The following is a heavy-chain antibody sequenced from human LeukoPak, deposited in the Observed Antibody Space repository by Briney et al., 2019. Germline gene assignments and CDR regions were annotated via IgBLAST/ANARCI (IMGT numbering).Heavy chain of an antibody. CDR3: ARDTSGFDY. D-gene: IGHD6-19*01. CDR2: ISSGGSSI. CDR1: GFTFSNFW. Sequence: GGSLRLSCAASGFTFSNFWMTWVRQAPGKGLEWISYISSGGSSIHYADSVKGRFTISRDNAKKSLYLQMNSLRAEDTALYYCARDTSGFDYWGQGTLVTVSS. J-gene: IGHJ4*02. V-gene: IGHV3-48*04.